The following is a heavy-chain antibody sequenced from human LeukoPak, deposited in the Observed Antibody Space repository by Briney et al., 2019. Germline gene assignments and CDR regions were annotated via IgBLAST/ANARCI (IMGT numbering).Heavy chain of an antibody. Sequence: PGGSLRLSCAASGFTFSSYAMSWVRQAPGKGLEWVSFISPSGDRTSNADSVEGRFTISRDNTRNTLYLQMNSLRAEDTAVFYCARVGQAGYVGYPLDYRGQGTLVTVSS. CDR3: ARVGQAGYVGYPLDY. V-gene: IGHV3-23*01. CDR1: GFTFSSYA. D-gene: IGHD5-12*01. CDR2: ISPSGDRT. J-gene: IGHJ4*02.